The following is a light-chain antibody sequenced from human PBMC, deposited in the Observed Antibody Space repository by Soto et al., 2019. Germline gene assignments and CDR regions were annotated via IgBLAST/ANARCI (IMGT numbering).Light chain of an antibody. Sequence: DIVMTQSTASLSVSPGDRATLSCMASQSVTSNLAWYQQKPGQAPRLIIYGASTRASGIPDRFSGGWSGTDCTLTISRLETEDVAVYYCQQRYNWPRTFVQGTKV. J-gene: IGKJ1*01. CDR1: QSVTSN. CDR2: GAS. CDR3: QQRYNWPRT. V-gene: IGKV3D-15*01.